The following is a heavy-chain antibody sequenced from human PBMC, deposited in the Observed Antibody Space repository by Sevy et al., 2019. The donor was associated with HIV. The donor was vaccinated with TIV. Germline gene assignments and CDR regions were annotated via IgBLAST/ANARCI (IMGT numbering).Heavy chain of an antibody. V-gene: IGHV3-7*01. Sequence: GGSLRLSCAASGFTFSSHYMSWVRQAPGKGLEWVANIKQDGSDKFYVESVKGRFTISGDNAKNSLYLQLSSLRAEDTAMYFCAREALYYYDSERHYDDAFDMWGPGTMATVSS. CDR3: AREALYYYDSERHYDDAFDM. CDR1: GFTFSSHY. J-gene: IGHJ3*02. D-gene: IGHD3-22*01. CDR2: IKQDGSDK.